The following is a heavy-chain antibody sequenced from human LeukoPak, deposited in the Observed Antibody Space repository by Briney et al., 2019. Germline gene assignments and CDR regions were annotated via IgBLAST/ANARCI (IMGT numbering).Heavy chain of an antibody. CDR1: GGTFNIYE. CDR2: IKQDGREK. Sequence: GGSLRLSCAASGGTFNIYEMNWVRQAPGKGLQWVANIKQDGREKYYVDSVKGRFTISRDNAKNSLYLQMNSLRAEDTAVYYCARVEDYDILTGFDYWGQGTLVTVSS. CDR3: ARVEDYDILTGFDY. J-gene: IGHJ4*02. V-gene: IGHV3-7*01. D-gene: IGHD3-9*01.